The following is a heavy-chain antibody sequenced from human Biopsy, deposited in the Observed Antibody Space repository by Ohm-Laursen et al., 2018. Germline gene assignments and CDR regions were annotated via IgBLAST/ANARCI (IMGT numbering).Heavy chain of an antibody. J-gene: IGHJ1*01. V-gene: IGHV1-2*02. Sequence: SSVKVSCKTSGYTFTGYFLHWVRQVPGQGLEWMGCINPNSGNTKIAQNFQGPVTMTRDTSTTTAYLDLTRLTSDDTAVYFCAKGQDLTAGAEYFQYWGQGALITVSS. D-gene: IGHD3-9*01. CDR3: AKGQDLTAGAEYFQY. CDR1: GYTFTGYF. CDR2: INPNSGNT.